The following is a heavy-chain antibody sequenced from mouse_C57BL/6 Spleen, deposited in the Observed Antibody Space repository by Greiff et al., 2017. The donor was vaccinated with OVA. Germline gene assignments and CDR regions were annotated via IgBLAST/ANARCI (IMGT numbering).Heavy chain of an antibody. Sequence: VKLQQPGAELVKPGASVKLSCKASGYTFTSYWMHWVKQRPGQGLEWIGMIHPNSGSTNYNEKFKSKATLTVDKSSSTAYMQLSSLTSEDSAVYYCASDWDEDYFDYWGQGTTLTVSS. V-gene: IGHV1-64*01. CDR2: IHPNSGST. D-gene: IGHD4-1*01. J-gene: IGHJ2*01. CDR3: ASDWDEDYFDY. CDR1: GYTFTSYW.